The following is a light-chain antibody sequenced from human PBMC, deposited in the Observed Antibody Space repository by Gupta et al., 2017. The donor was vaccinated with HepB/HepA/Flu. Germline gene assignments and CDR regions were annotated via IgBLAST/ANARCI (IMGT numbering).Light chain of an antibody. CDR1: NIGSIN. J-gene: IGLJ3*02. Sequence: SYEVTQPLSVSVALGQTARITCGGNNIGSINVHWFQQKAGQAPVLVIYRNHDRPSGIPERLSASNSGNTATLTINRVQFGDEAVYYCQVWDSGTVVFGGGTKLTVL. CDR2: RNH. V-gene: IGLV3-9*01. CDR3: QVWDSGTVV.